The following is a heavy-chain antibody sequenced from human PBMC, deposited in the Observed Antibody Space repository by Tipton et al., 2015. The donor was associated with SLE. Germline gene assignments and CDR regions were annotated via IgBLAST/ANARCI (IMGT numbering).Heavy chain of an antibody. J-gene: IGHJ3*02. Sequence: TLSLTCAVYGGSISSSSSYYWAWIRQPPGKGVEWIGEINQRGSTNYNPSLKSRVTISGDTSKNQFSLKLSSVTAADTAVYYCARDYDFWSGYYIGAFDIWGQGTMVTVSS. D-gene: IGHD3-3*01. CDR1: GGSISSSSSYY. CDR3: ARDYDFWSGYYIGAFDI. CDR2: INQRGST. V-gene: IGHV4-34*01.